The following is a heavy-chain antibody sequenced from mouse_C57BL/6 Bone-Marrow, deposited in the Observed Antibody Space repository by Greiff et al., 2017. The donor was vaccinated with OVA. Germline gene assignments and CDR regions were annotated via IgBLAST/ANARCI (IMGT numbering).Heavy chain of an antibody. J-gene: IGHJ2*02. V-gene: IGHV1-59*01. CDR1: GFTFTNYW. CDR3: ADYCVRLYLHY. Sequence: QVLLLQPGAELVRPGTSVKLSCKASGFTFTNYWMHWVKQRPGQGLEWIGVIAPSDSYINYNQKFKGRGTFTVNTSSSTAYMHLSSLTSEDTAVYYCADYCVRLYLHYWGQGTSLTVSS. D-gene: IGHD2-13*01. CDR2: IAPSDSYI.